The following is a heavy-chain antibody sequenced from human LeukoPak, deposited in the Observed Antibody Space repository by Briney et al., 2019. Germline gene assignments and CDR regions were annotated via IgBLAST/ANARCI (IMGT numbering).Heavy chain of an antibody. D-gene: IGHD6-19*01. Sequence: GGSLRLSCAASGFTFSSYWMSWVRQAPGKGLEWVANIKKDGSEKYYVDSVKGRFTISRDNAKTSLYLQMNSLRAEDTAVYYCAKKSSDSSGWYYVFDIWGQGTMVTVSS. CDR1: GFTFSSYW. V-gene: IGHV3-7*01. CDR3: AKKSSDSSGWYYVFDI. CDR2: IKKDGSEK. J-gene: IGHJ3*02.